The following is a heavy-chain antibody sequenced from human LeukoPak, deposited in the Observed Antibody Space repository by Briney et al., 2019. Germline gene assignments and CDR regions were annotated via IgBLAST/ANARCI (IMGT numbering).Heavy chain of an antibody. CDR3: ARDINGAFDY. CDR2: INGGNGYT. Sequence: GASVKVSCKASGYTFANYGVHWVRHAPGQRLEWMGWINGGNGYTKYSQKFQGRVTITGDTSASTAYMELSSLRSEDTAVYYCARDINGAFDYWGQGTLVTVSS. CDR1: GYTFANYG. D-gene: IGHD2-8*01. J-gene: IGHJ4*02. V-gene: IGHV1-3*01.